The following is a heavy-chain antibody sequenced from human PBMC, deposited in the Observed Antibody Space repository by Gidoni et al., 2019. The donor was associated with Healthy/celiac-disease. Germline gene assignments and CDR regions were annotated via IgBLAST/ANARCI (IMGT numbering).Heavy chain of an antibody. J-gene: IGHJ4*02. CDR2: ISYDGSNK. CDR1: GFIFSSYA. CDR3: ASSYYDSSFIVDY. V-gene: IGHV3-30-3*01. D-gene: IGHD3-22*01. Sequence: QVQLVESGGGVVQPGWSLRPSCAASGFIFSSYAMHWVRQAPGKGLEWVAVISYDGSNKYYADSVKGRFTISRDNSKNTLYLQMNSLRAEDTAVYYCASSYYDSSFIVDYWGQGTLVTVSS.